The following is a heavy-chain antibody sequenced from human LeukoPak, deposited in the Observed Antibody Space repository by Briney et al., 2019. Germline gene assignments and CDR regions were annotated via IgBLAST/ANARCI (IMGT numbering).Heavy chain of an antibody. V-gene: IGHV3-74*01. J-gene: IGHJ4*02. CDR3: ARDRRWYSSGWYGIDY. CDR1: GFTFSSYW. Sequence: GSLRLSCAASGFTFSSYWMHWVRQAPGKGLVWVSRINSDGSSTSYADSVKGRFTISRDNAKKTLYMQMNSLRAEDRGVYECARDRRWYSSGWYGIDYWGQGTLVTVSS. CDR2: INSDGSST. D-gene: IGHD6-19*01.